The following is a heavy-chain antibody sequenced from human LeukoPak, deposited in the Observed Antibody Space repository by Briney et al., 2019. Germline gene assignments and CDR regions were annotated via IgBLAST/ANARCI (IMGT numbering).Heavy chain of an antibody. Sequence: PGGSLRLSCAASGFTFSDYYMSWIRQAPGKGLEWVSYISSSGSSIYYADSVKGRFTISRDNAKNSLYLQMNSLRAEDTAVYYCVRDGDYVWGSYRPGHWGQGTLVTVPS. D-gene: IGHD3-16*02. J-gene: IGHJ1*01. CDR3: VRDGDYVWGSYRPGH. CDR2: ISSSGSSI. CDR1: GFTFSDYY. V-gene: IGHV3-11*01.